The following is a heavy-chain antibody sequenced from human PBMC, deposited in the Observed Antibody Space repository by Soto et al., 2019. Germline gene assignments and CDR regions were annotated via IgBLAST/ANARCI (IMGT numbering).Heavy chain of an antibody. CDR3: ARRARPDFYYMDV. Sequence: EVQLAESGGGLAQPGGSLRLSCAASGFTLSGYAMDWVRQAPGKGLEYVSGISSNGVGTYYANSVQGRFTISRDNSKNTVYLKMGSLRPEDMAVYYCARRARPDFYYMDVWGTGTTVTVSS. CDR2: ISSNGVGT. V-gene: IGHV3-64*01. CDR1: GFTLSGYA. J-gene: IGHJ6*03. D-gene: IGHD6-6*01.